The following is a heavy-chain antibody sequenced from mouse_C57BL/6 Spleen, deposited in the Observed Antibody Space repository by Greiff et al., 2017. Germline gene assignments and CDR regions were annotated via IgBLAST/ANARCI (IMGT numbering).Heavy chain of an antibody. J-gene: IGHJ4*01. V-gene: IGHV1-53*01. CDR1: GYTFTSYW. CDR2: INPSNGGT. CDR3: GRGIYYEYEGAMDY. Sequence: QVQLQQPGAELVKPGASVKMSCKASGYTFTSYWITWVKQRPGQGLEWIGNINPSNGGTNYNEKFKSKATLTVEKSSSTAYMQLSSLTSEDSAVYYCGRGIYYEYEGAMDYWGQGTSVTVAS. D-gene: IGHD2-4*01.